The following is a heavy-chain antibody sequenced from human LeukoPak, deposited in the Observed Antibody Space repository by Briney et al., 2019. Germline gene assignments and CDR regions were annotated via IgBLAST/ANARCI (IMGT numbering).Heavy chain of an antibody. CDR3: ARSITMVRGVIYYYYYMDV. D-gene: IGHD3-10*01. J-gene: IGHJ6*03. CDR2: IKQDGSEK. V-gene: IGHV3-7*01. CDR1: GFTFSSYW. Sequence: GGSLRLSCAASGFTFSSYWMSWVRQAPGKGLEWVANIKQDGSEKYYVDSVKGRFTISRDNAKNSLYLQMNSLRAEDTAVYYCARSITMVRGVIYYYYYMDVWGKGTTVTISS.